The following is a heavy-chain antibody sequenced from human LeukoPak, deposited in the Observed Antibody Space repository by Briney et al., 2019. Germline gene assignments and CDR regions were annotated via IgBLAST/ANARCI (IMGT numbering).Heavy chain of an antibody. V-gene: IGHV4-34*01. J-gene: IGHJ4*02. CDR2: INHSGST. CDR3: ARRKRYFDWLPFDY. CDR1: GGSFNGYY. Sequence: SETLSLTCAVYGGSFNGYYWSWIRQPPGKGLEWIGEINHSGSTNYNPSLKSRVTISVDTSKNQFSLKLSSVTAADTAVYYCARRKRYFDWLPFDYWGQGTLVTVSS. D-gene: IGHD3-9*01.